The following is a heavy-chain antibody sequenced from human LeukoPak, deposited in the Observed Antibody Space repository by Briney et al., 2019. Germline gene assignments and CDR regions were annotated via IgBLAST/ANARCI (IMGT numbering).Heavy chain of an antibody. J-gene: IGHJ4*02. CDR1: GFTFSSYA. D-gene: IGHD5-18*01. V-gene: IGHV3-23*01. CDR3: ARDTAMATTRYFDY. CDR2: ISGSGGST. Sequence: GGSLRLSCAASGFTFSSYAMSWVRQAPGKGLEWVSVISGSGGSTYYADSVKGRFTTSRDNSKNTLYLQMNSLRAEDTAVYYCARDTAMATTRYFDYWGQGTLVTVCS.